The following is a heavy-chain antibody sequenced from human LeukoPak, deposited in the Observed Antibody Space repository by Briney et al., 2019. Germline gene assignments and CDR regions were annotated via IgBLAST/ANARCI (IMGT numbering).Heavy chain of an antibody. J-gene: IGHJ4*02. D-gene: IGHD3-22*01. Sequence: PGGSLRLSCAASGFTFSSYAMSWVRQAPGKGLEWVSAISGSGGSTYYADSVKGRFTISRDNSKNTLYLQMNSLRAEDTAVYYCANDPHFSSYYDSSGYSYSASYFDYWGQGTLVTVSS. CDR2: ISGSGGST. CDR3: ANDPHFSSYYDSSGYSYSASYFDY. V-gene: IGHV3-23*01. CDR1: GFTFSSYA.